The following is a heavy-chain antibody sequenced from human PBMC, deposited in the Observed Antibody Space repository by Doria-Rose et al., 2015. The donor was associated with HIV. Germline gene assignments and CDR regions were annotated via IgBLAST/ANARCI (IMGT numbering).Heavy chain of an antibody. CDR2: IFSEDER. D-gene: IGHD6-13*01. V-gene: IGHV2-26*01. J-gene: IGHJ4*02. CDR3: ARIKSSRWYHKYYFDF. Sequence: ESGPVLVKPTETLTLTCTVSGVSLSSPGMGVSWIRQPPGKALEWLANIFSEDERSYKTSLKSRLTISRGTSKSQVVLTMTDMDPVDTATDYCARIKSSRWYHKYYFDFWGQGTLVIVSA. CDR1: GVSLSSPGMG.